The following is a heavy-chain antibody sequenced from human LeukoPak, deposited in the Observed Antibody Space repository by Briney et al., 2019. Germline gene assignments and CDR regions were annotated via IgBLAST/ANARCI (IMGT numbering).Heavy chain of an antibody. D-gene: IGHD6-19*01. CDR3: ARTRDGWYSDAFDI. CDR1: GGSISSYY. J-gene: IGHJ3*02. V-gene: IGHV4-59*12. Sequence: SETLSLTCTVSGGSISSYYWSWIRQPPGKGLEWIGYIYYSGSTNYNPSLKSRVTISVDTSKNQFSLKLSSVTAADTAVYYCARTRDGWYSDAFDIWGQGTMVTVSS. CDR2: IYYSGST.